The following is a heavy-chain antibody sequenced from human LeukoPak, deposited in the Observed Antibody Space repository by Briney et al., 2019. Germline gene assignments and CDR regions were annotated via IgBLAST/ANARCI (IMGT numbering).Heavy chain of an antibody. CDR1: GGSISSYY. Sequence: SETLSLTCTVSGGSISSYYWSWIRQPPGKGLEWIGYIYYSGSTNYNPSLKSRVTISVDTSKNQFSLKLSSVTAADTAVYYCAGWRYSSDYWGQGTLVTVSS. CDR2: IYYSGST. D-gene: IGHD5-18*01. J-gene: IGHJ4*02. CDR3: AGWRYSSDY. V-gene: IGHV4-59*01.